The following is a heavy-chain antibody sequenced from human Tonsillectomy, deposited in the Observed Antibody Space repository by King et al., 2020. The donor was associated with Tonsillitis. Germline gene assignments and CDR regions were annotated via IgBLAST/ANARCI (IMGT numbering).Heavy chain of an antibody. V-gene: IGHV3-33*01. CDR1: GFTFSSYG. CDR3: AREGYGSGSYYDYYYYAMDV. J-gene: IGHJ6*02. CDR2: IWYDGSNK. D-gene: IGHD3-10*01. Sequence: VQLVESGGGVVQPGRSLRLSCAASGFTFSSYGMHWVRQAPGKGLEWVAVIWYDGSNKYYADSVKGRFTISRDNSKNTLYLQMNSLRAEDTAVYYCAREGYGSGSYYDYYYYAMDVWGQGTTVTVS.